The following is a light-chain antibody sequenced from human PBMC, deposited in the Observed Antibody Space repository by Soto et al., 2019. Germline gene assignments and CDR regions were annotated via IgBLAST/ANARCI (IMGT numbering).Light chain of an antibody. CDR2: GAS. CDR1: QSVRSN. J-gene: IGKJ1*01. Sequence: EIVMTQSPATLSVSPGERAALSCRASQSVRSNFAWYQQKPGQAPRLLIFGASTRASGIPARFSGSGSGTEFTLIISSLRSEDFAVYYCQQYNNWPRTFGQGTKVDIK. V-gene: IGKV3-15*01. CDR3: QQYNNWPRT.